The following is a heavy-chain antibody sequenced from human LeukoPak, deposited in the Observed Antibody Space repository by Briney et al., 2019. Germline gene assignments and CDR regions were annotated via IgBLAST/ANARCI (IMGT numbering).Heavy chain of an antibody. CDR3: ARGPRDAFDI. V-gene: IGHV3-30*03. J-gene: IGHJ3*02. CDR2: ISYDGSNK. Sequence: GGSLRLSCAASGFTFSSYGMHWVRQAPGKGLEWVAVISYDGSNKCYADSVKGRFTISRDNSKNTLYLQMNSLRAEDTAVYYCARGPRDAFDIWGQGTMVTVSS. CDR1: GFTFSSYG.